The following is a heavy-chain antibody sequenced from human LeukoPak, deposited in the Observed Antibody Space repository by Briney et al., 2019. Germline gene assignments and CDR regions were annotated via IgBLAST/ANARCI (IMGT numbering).Heavy chain of an antibody. J-gene: IGHJ4*02. V-gene: IGHV4-39*07. CDR1: GGSISSGDYY. CDR3: ATVYSNYAQNIDY. CDR2: IYHSGST. D-gene: IGHD4-11*01. Sequence: PSETLSLTCTVSGGSISSGDYYWGWLRQPPGTGLEWIGSIYHSGSTYYNPSLKSRVTISVDTSKNQFSLKLSSVTAADTAVYYCATVYSNYAQNIDYWGQGTLVTVSS.